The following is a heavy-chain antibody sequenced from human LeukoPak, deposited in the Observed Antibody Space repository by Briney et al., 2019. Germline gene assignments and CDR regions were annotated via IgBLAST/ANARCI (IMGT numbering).Heavy chain of an antibody. J-gene: IGHJ4*02. Sequence: PGGSLRLSCAASGFTFSSYGMHWVRQAPGKGLEWVAVISYDGSNKYYADSVKGRFTISRDNSKNTLYLQMNSLRAEDTAVYYCARTLLRYFELHYYFDYWGQGTLVTVSS. V-gene: IGHV3-30*03. D-gene: IGHD3-9*01. CDR2: ISYDGSNK. CDR3: ARTLLRYFELHYYFDY. CDR1: GFTFSSYG.